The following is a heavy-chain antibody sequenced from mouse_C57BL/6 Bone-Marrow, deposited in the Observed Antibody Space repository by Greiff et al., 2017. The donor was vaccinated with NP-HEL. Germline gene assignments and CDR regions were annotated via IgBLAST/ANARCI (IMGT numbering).Heavy chain of an antibody. Sequence: EVKLMESGAELVRPGASVKLSCTASGFNIKDDYMHWVKQRPEQGLEWIGWIDPENGDTEYASKFQGKATITADTSSNTAYLQLSSLTSEDTAVYYCTFYGIFDYWGQGTTLTVSS. V-gene: IGHV14-4*01. D-gene: IGHD2-1*01. CDR2: IDPENGDT. J-gene: IGHJ2*01. CDR1: GFNIKDDY. CDR3: TFYGIFDY.